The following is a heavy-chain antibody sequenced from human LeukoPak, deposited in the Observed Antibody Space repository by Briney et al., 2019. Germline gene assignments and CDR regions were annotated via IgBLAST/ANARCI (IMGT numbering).Heavy chain of an antibody. J-gene: IGHJ4*02. Sequence: GGSLRLSCAASEFSFSSSGMHWVRQAPGKGLERVTFIRNDGSKKYYADSVKGRFTISRDNSKNTLYLQMNSLRAEDTAVYYCAKGDSYGYVRWGQGTLVTVSS. V-gene: IGHV3-30*02. CDR2: IRNDGSKK. CDR3: AKGDSYGYVR. D-gene: IGHD5-18*01. CDR1: EFSFSSSG.